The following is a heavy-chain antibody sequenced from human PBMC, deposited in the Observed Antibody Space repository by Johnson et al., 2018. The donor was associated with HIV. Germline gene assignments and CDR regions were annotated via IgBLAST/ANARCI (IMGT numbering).Heavy chain of an antibody. D-gene: IGHD6-13*01. V-gene: IGHV3-20*04. J-gene: IGHJ3*02. Sequence: VQLVESGGGLVQPGRSLRLSCTASGFTFGDYAMSWVRQAPGKGLEWVSGINWNGGSTGYADSVKGRFTISRDNSKNTLYLQMNRLRAEDTAVYYCAKTYSSSWYAFDIWGQGTMVTVSS. CDR3: AKTYSSSWYAFDI. CDR2: INWNGGST. CDR1: GFTFGDYA.